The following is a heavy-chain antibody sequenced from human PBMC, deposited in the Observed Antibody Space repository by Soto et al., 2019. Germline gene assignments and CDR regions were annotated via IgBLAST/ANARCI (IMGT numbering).Heavy chain of an antibody. J-gene: IGHJ4*02. V-gene: IGHV3-33*01. Sequence: GGSLRLSCAASGFTFSSSGMHWVRQAPGKGLEWVAFIWYDGTNKYYADSVQGRFTISRDNSKNTLYLQMNSLRAEDTAVYYCARDFSTGPNSGQIKNWGQGTLVTVSS. CDR1: GFTFSSSG. CDR3: ARDFSTGPNSGQIKN. D-gene: IGHD3-9*01. CDR2: IWYDGTNK.